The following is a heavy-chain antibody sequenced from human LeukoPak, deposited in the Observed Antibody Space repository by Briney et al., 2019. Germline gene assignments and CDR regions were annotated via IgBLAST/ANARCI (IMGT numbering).Heavy chain of an antibody. CDR2: IWYDGSNK. Sequence: GGSLRLSCETSGFTFSTYGIHWVRQAPGKGLEWVAVIWYDGSNKFYSDSVKGRFSISRDNSKNTLYLQMNSLRAEDTAVYYCVRDRCGGDCGNPPSGFDYWGQGTLVTVSS. CDR1: GFTFSTYG. CDR3: VRDRCGGDCGNPPSGFDY. D-gene: IGHD2-21*02. J-gene: IGHJ4*02. V-gene: IGHV3-33*01.